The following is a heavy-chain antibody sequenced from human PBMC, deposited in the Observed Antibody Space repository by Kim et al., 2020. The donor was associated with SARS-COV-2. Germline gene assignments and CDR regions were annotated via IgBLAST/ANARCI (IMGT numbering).Heavy chain of an antibody. CDR3: ARQSRGGYCSSTSCYGEDY. V-gene: IGHV4-39*01. Sequence: SRVTISVDTSKNQFSLKLSSVTAADTAVYYCARQSRGGYCSSTSCYGEDYWGQGTLVTVSS. D-gene: IGHD2-2*01. J-gene: IGHJ4*02.